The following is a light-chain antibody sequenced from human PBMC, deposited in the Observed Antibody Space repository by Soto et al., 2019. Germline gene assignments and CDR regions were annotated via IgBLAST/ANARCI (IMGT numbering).Light chain of an antibody. CDR1: ESLVFSDGNTY. V-gene: IGKV2-30*01. CDR3: VQGTHWPRT. J-gene: IGKJ1*01. CDR2: KVS. Sequence: DVVMTQSPLFLPVTLGQPASISCRSSESLVFSDGNTYLTWLHQRPGQSPRRLIYKVSKRGSGVPDRFSGSGSGTDFTVKISRVEAEDVGLYYCVQGTHWPRTFGQGTKVEIK.